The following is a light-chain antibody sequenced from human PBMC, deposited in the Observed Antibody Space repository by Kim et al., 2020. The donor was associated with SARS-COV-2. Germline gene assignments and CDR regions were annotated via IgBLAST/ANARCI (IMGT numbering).Light chain of an antibody. Sequence: PASISCRASQSLLTGNGYIYLDGYLQKPGQTPHHLIYLGSNRASGGPDRFSASGSGTDFTLKISRVEAEDVGVYYCMQTLQPPRTFGQGTRLEIK. CDR2: LGS. J-gene: IGKJ5*01. V-gene: IGKV2-28*01. CDR1: QSLLTGNGYIY. CDR3: MQTLQPPRT.